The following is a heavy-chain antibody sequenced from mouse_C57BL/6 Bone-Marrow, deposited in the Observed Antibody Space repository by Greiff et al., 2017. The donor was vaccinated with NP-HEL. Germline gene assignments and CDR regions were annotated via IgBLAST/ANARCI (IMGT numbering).Heavy chain of an antibody. CDR2: IDPENGDT. D-gene: IGHD5-1-1*01. V-gene: IGHV14-4*01. CDR3: TAGGNSPYAMDY. Sequence: VQLQQSGAELVRPGASVKLSCTVSGFNIKDDYMHWVKQRPEQGLEWIGWIDPENGDTEYASKFKGKATITADTSSNTAYLQLSSLTAEDTAVYFCTAGGNSPYAMDYWGQGTSATVSS. J-gene: IGHJ4*01. CDR1: GFNIKDDY.